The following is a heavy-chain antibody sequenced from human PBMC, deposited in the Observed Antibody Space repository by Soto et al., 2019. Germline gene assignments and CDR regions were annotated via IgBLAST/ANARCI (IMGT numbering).Heavy chain of an antibody. Sequence: SGPTLVNPTQTLTLTCTFSGFSLSTSGVGVGWIRQPPGKALEWLALIYWDDDKRYSPSLKSRLTITKDTSKNQVVLTMTNMEPVDTATYYCAHRQGSGCSSTSCYGTRRAQNWFDPWGETTLVTVSS. D-gene: IGHD2-2*01. J-gene: IGHJ5*02. V-gene: IGHV2-5*02. CDR2: IYWDDDK. CDR1: GFSLSTSGVG. CDR3: AHRQGSGCSSTSCYGTRRAQNWFDP.